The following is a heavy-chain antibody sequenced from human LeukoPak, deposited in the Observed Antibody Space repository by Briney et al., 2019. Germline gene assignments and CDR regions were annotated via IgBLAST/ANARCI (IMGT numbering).Heavy chain of an antibody. Sequence: ASVKVSSKASGYTFTIYDINWVRPGTGEGLEWGGSIHANSGNTGYAQEFQGRVTMTRNTSISTAYMELSSLRSEDTAVYYCARRVTDSSGYYYFTEYFQHWGQGTLVTVSS. CDR3: ARRVTDSSGYYYFTEYFQH. CDR1: GYTFTIYD. CDR2: IHANSGNT. V-gene: IGHV1-8*01. D-gene: IGHD3-22*01. J-gene: IGHJ1*01.